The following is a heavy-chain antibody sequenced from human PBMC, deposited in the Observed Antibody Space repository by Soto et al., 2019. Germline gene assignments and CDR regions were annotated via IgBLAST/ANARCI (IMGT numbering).Heavy chain of an antibody. Sequence: GASVKVSCKASGGTFSSYAISWVRQAPGQGLEWMGGIIPIFGTANYAQKFQGRVTITADESTSTAYIELSSLRSEDTAVYYCAHQYSSGWSDYWGQGTLVTVSS. D-gene: IGHD6-19*01. CDR2: IIPIFGTA. CDR3: AHQYSSGWSDY. CDR1: GGTFSSYA. V-gene: IGHV1-69*13. J-gene: IGHJ4*02.